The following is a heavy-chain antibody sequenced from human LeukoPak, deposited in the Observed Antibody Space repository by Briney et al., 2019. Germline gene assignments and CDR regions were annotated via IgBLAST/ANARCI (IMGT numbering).Heavy chain of an antibody. CDR1: GFTFDDFV. J-gene: IGHJ4*02. V-gene: IGHV3-20*04. CDR2: INWNGGST. Sequence: GGSLRLSCAASGFTFDDFVMSWVRQAPGKGLEWVSGINWNGGSTGYADSVKGRFTISRDNAKNSLYLQMNSLRAEDTAVYYCAREDYYYDSSGYCSYWGQGTLVTVSS. CDR3: AREDYYYDSSGYCSY. D-gene: IGHD3-22*01.